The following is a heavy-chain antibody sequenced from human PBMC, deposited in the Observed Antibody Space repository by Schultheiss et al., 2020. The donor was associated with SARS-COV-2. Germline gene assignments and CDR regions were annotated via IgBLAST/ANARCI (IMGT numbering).Heavy chain of an antibody. CDR2: IYTSGST. Sequence: SETLSLTCTVSGGSISSYYWSWIRQPPGKGLEWIGRIYTSGSTYYNPSLKSRVTMSVDTSKNQFSLKLSSVTAADTAVYYCARVNYYDSSGYYDYWGQGTLVTVSS. CDR3: ARVNYYDSSGYYDY. J-gene: IGHJ4*02. D-gene: IGHD3-22*01. CDR1: GGSISSYY. V-gene: IGHV4-4*07.